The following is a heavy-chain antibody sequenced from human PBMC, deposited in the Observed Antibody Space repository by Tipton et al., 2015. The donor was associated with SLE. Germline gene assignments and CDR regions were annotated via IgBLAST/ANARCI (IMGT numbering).Heavy chain of an antibody. Sequence: PGLVKPSETLSLTCTVSGGSISSYYWSWIRQPPGKGLEWIGYIYTSGSTNYNPSLTSRVTMSVDTSKNQFSLKLSSVTAADTAVYYCAFDGYNYGAFDIWGQGTMVTVSS. D-gene: IGHD5-24*01. CDR3: AFDGYNYGAFDI. J-gene: IGHJ3*02. CDR2: IYTSGST. V-gene: IGHV4-59*01. CDR1: GGSISSYY.